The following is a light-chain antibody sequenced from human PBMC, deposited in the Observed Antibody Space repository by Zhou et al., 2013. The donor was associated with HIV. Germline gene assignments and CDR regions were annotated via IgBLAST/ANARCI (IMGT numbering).Light chain of an antibody. CDR1: QDIRNY. CDR3: QQYDNRPPIT. CDR2: DAS. J-gene: IGKJ3*01. V-gene: IGKV1-33*01. Sequence: DTQMTQSPSSLSASVGDRVTITCQASQDIRNYLNWYQQKPGKAPKILIYDASNLEAGVPSRFSGSGSGTDFTLTISSLQPEDVXTYYCQQYDNRPPITFGPGTTVDFK.